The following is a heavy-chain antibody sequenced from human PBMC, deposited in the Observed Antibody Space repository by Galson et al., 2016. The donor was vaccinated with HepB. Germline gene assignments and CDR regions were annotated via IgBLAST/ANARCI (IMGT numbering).Heavy chain of an antibody. J-gene: IGHJ4*02. CDR3: ARGLRTLLYSDY. CDR2: MNPSSGTT. Sequence: SVKVSCKASGYTFSNYDITWVRQATGQGLEWMGWMNPSSGTTGYAQKFQGRVTMTRNTSISTAFMELSSLPSEDTAIYYCARGLRTLLYSDYWAQGTLVTVSS. V-gene: IGHV1-8*01. CDR1: GYTFSNYD. D-gene: IGHD1-26*01.